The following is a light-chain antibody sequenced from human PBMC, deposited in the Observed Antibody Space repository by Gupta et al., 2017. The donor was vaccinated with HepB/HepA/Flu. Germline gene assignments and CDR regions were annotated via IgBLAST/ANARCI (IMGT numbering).Light chain of an antibody. CDR2: GAS. CDR3: HQYGASPRT. CDR1: QSLSGSL. V-gene: IGKV3-20*01. J-gene: IGKJ1*01. Sequence: EIVLTQSPGTLSLSPGERATLSCRASQSLSGSLLAWYQQKPGQAPTLLIYGASSRANGIPDRFTGSGSGTDFTLTINRLEPEDFAVYFCHQYGASPRTFGQGTKVEIK.